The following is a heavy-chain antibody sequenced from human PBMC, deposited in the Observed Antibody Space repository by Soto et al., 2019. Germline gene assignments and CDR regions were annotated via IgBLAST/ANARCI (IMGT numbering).Heavy chain of an antibody. J-gene: IGHJ6*02. CDR1: GKSVSTFY. D-gene: IGHD4-4*01. Sequence: SEPVSLTYTVSGKSVSTFYWSWIRQPPGKGLEWIGHAYYSGSTNYDPSLKSRVTISVDMSKNQVSLRLTSVTAADTAVYYCARGTDYTQIASYHYGMDVWGQGTSVTVSS. CDR2: AYYSGST. CDR3: ARGTDYTQIASYHYGMDV. V-gene: IGHV4-59*02.